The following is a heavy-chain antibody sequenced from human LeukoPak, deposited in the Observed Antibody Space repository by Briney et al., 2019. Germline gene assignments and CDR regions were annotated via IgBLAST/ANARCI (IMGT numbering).Heavy chain of an antibody. CDR1: GYTFTSYD. Sequence: ASVKVSCKASGYTFTSYDINWVRQATGQGLEWMGWMNPNSGNTGYAQKFQGRVTITRNTSISTAYMELSSLRSEDTAVYYCARGGGVYCSSTSCYYYFDYWGQGTLVTVSS. V-gene: IGHV1-8*03. D-gene: IGHD2-2*01. CDR2: MNPNSGNT. CDR3: ARGGGVYCSSTSCYYYFDY. J-gene: IGHJ4*02.